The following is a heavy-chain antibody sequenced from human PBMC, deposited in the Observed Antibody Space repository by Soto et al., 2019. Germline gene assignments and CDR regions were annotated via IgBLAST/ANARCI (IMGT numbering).Heavy chain of an antibody. D-gene: IGHD2-2*01. CDR2: IYSGGST. CDR3: ARMDQLLSAPHAFDI. CDR1: GFTVSSNY. J-gene: IGHJ3*02. V-gene: IGHV3-66*01. Sequence: GGSLRLSCAASGFTVSSNYMSWVRQAPGKGLEWVSVIYSGGSTYYADSVKGRFTISRDNSKNTLYLQMNSLRAEDTAVYYCARMDQLLSAPHAFDIWGQGTMVTVSS.